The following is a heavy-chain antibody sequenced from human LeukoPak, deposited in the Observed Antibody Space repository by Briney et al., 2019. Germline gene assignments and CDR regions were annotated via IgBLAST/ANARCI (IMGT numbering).Heavy chain of an antibody. CDR1: GYTLTELS. Sequence: GASVKVSCKVSGYTLTELSMHWVRQAPGKGLEWMGGFAPEDGETIYAQKFQGRVTMTEDTFTDTAYMELSSLRSEDTAVYYCATDRRDGYNLRYWGQGTLVTVSS. D-gene: IGHD5-24*01. CDR2: FAPEDGET. J-gene: IGHJ4*02. CDR3: ATDRRDGYNLRY. V-gene: IGHV1-24*01.